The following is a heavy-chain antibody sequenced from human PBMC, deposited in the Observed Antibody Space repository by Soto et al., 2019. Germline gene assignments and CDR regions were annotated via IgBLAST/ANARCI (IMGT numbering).Heavy chain of an antibody. V-gene: IGHV3-33*01. D-gene: IGHD6-19*01. CDR2: IWYDGSNK. J-gene: IGHJ4*02. CDR3: ARDSEDERSSGFDY. Sequence: QVQLVESGGGVVQPGRSLRLSCAASGFTFSSYGMHWVRQAPGKGLEWVAVIWYDGSNKYYADSVKGRFTISRDNSKNTLYLQMNSLRAEDTAVYYCARDSEDERSSGFDYWGQGTLVTVSS. CDR1: GFTFSSYG.